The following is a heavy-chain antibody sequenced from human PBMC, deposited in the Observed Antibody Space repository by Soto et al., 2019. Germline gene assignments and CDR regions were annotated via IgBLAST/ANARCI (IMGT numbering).Heavy chain of an antibody. CDR2: IGAGTGDT. V-gene: IGHV1-58*01. CDR1: GFTFTSSS. Sequence: ASVKVSCKASGFTFTSSSVQWVRQARGQGLEWMGWIGAGTGDTKYAQKFQERVTINRDISTSTAYMEVRSLRFDDTAVYYCATGGTPIDYWGQGTLVTVSS. D-gene: IGHD3-16*01. J-gene: IGHJ4*02. CDR3: ATGGTPIDY.